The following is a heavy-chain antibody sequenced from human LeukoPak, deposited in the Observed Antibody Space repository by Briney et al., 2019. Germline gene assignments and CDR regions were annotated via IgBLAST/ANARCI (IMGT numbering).Heavy chain of an antibody. J-gene: IGHJ6*03. D-gene: IGHD3-10*01. CDR1: GYTLTELS. CDR2: FDPEDGET. CDR3: ATYYYGSGSYSPFSKTYYYYMDV. V-gene: IGHV1-24*01. Sequence: ASVKVSCKVSGYTLTELSMHWVRQAPGKGLEWMGGFDPEDGETIYAQKFQGRVTMTEDTSTDTAYMELSSLRSEDTAVYYCATYYYGSGSYSPFSKTYYYYMDVWGKGTTVTVSS.